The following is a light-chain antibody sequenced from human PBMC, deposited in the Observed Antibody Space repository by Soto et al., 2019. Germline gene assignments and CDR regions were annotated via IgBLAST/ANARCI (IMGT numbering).Light chain of an antibody. CDR1: SSDVGGYDF. V-gene: IGLV2-8*01. J-gene: IGLJ2*01. Sequence: QSALTQPPSASGSPGQSVTISCTGTSSDVGGYDFVSWYQQHPGKAPKILIYEVSKRASGVPDRFSGSKSGNTASLTVSGLQAEDEADYYCSSYTRSSTLVVFGGGTKVTVL. CDR3: SSYTRSSTLVV. CDR2: EVS.